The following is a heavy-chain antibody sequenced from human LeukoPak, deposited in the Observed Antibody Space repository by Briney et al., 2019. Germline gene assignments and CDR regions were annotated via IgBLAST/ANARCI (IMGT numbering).Heavy chain of an antibody. D-gene: IGHD3-10*01. CDR2: ICSSGSTI. Sequence: PGGSLRLSCAASGFTFSSYEMNWVRRAPGKGLEWDSYICSSGSTIYYADSVKGRFTISRDNAKNSLYLQMNSLRAEDTAVYYCARDGFGSGSYYNPFFDYWGQGTLVTVSS. CDR1: GFTFSSYE. J-gene: IGHJ4*02. V-gene: IGHV3-48*03. CDR3: ARDGFGSGSYYNPFFDY.